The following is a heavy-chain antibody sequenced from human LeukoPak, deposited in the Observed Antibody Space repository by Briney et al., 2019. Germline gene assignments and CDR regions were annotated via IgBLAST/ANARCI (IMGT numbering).Heavy chain of an antibody. V-gene: IGHV4-4*07. CDR2: IYTSGRT. D-gene: IGHD3-22*01. J-gene: IGHJ4*02. CDR3: ARGAYGSTQPFDY. Sequence: ASETLSLTCTVSGGSISSYYWSWLRQPAGKGLEWIVRIYTSGRTNYNPSLKSRVTMSVDTSKNQFSLKLSSVTAADTAVYYCARGAYGSTQPFDYWGQGTLVTVSS. CDR1: GGSISSYY.